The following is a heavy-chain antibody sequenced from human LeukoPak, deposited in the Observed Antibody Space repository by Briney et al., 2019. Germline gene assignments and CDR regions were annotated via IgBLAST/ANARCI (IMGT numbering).Heavy chain of an antibody. Sequence: PGGSLRLSCAASGFTVSTNYMSWVRPAPGKGLAWVSLIYSDGSTSFSDSVKGRFTISRDNSKNTLYLQMNYLRAEDTAVYYCARDYCTGGSCFGFLDYWGHGTLVTVSS. J-gene: IGHJ4*01. CDR2: IYSDGST. D-gene: IGHD2-15*01. CDR1: GFTVSTNY. V-gene: IGHV3-66*01. CDR3: ARDYCTGGSCFGFLDY.